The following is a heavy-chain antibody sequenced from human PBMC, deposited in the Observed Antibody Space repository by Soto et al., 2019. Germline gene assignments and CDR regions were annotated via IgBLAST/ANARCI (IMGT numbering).Heavy chain of an antibody. J-gene: IGHJ4*02. V-gene: IGHV4-30-4*01. CDR1: GGSISSGDYY. CDR3: ARDLTNYYDSSGPFDY. CDR2: IYYSGST. Sequence: PSETLSLTCTVSGGSISSGDYYWSWIRQPPGKGLEWIGYIYYSGSTYYNPSLKSRVTISVDTSKNQFSLKLSSVTAADTAVYYCARDLTNYYDSSGPFDYWGQGTLVTVSS. D-gene: IGHD3-22*01.